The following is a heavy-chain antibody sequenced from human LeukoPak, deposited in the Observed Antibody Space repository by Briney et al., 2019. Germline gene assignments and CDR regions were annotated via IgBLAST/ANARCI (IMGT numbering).Heavy chain of an antibody. Sequence: PSETLSLTCTVSGGSNSSHYWSWIRQPPGKGLEWIGYIYYSGSTNYNPSLKSRVTISVDTSKNQFSLKLSSVTAADTAVYYCARDTHHDILTGWGQGTLVTVSS. CDR3: ARDTHHDILTG. CDR1: GGSNSSHY. D-gene: IGHD3-9*01. V-gene: IGHV4-59*11. J-gene: IGHJ4*02. CDR2: IYYSGST.